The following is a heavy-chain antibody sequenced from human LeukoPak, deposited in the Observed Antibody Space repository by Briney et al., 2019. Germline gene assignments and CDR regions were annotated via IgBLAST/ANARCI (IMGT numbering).Heavy chain of an antibody. CDR2: ISASGP. J-gene: IGHJ6*02. Sequence: GGSLRLSCAASGFTFSRLAMTWVRQAPGKGLEWVSTISASGPYYADAVRGRFTISRDNSKNTLYLQMNSLRAEDTAVYYCARVMVPAAIWPNYYYYGMDVWGQGTTVTVSS. V-gene: IGHV3-23*01. CDR1: GFTFSRLA. D-gene: IGHD2-2*01. CDR3: ARVMVPAAIWPNYYYYGMDV.